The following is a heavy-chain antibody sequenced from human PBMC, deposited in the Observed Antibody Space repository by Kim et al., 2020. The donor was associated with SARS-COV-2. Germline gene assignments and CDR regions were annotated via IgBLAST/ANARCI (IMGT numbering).Heavy chain of an antibody. V-gene: IGHV4-34*01. Sequence: SETLSLTCAVYGGSFSGYYWSWIRQPPGKGLEWIGEINHSGSTNYNPSLKSRVTISVDTSKNQFSLKLSSVTAADTAVYYCARGRSSGAPGGDYWGQGTLVTVSS. CDR1: GGSFSGYY. J-gene: IGHJ4*02. D-gene: IGHD6-19*01. CDR3: ARGRSSGAPGGDY. CDR2: INHSGST.